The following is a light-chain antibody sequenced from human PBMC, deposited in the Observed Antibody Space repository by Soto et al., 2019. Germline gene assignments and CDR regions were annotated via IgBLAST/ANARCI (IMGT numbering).Light chain of an antibody. V-gene: IGKV1-5*01. Sequence: DIQMTQSPSTLSASVGGTVTITCRASQTIGTWLAWYQQKPAKAPKLLIYDTSRLESAVPSRFSASGSGTEFTLTISSLQPEDFATYYCQQSYSTPQTFGQGTKVDI. J-gene: IGKJ1*01. CDR1: QTIGTW. CDR2: DTS. CDR3: QQSYSTPQT.